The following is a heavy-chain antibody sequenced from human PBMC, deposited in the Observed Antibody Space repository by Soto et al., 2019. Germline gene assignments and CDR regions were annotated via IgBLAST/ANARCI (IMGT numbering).Heavy chain of an antibody. Sequence: ASVKVSCQASGYTLNDHGINWVRQAPGQGLEWMGWISAYNGNTNYAPDFRGRVTMTTDTSTATAYMELRDLRSDDTAVYYCARESHWFDPWGQGTLVTVSS. CDR3: ARESHWFDP. V-gene: IGHV1-18*01. CDR1: GYTLNDHG. CDR2: ISAYNGNT. J-gene: IGHJ5*02.